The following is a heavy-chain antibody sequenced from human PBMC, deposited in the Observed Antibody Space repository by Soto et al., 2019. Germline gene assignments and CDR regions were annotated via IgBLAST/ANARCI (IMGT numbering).Heavy chain of an antibody. CDR3: AKPTLSGDYDILTGYSYYYGMDV. CDR1: GFTFSSYA. J-gene: IGHJ6*02. Sequence: PGGSLRLSCAASGFTFSSYAMSWVRQAPGKGLEWVSAISGSGGSTYYADSVKGRFTISRDNSKNTLYLQMNSLRAEDTAVYYCAKPTLSGDYDILTGYSYYYGMDVWCQGTTVTVSS. V-gene: IGHV3-23*01. CDR2: ISGSGGST. D-gene: IGHD3-9*01.